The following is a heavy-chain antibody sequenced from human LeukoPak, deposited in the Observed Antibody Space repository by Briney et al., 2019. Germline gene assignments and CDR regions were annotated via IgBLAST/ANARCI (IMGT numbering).Heavy chain of an antibody. CDR1: GFTFSSYS. V-gene: IGHV3-48*02. Sequence: GGSLRLSCAASGFTFSSYSMNWVRQAPGKGLEWVSYISTSSSTIYYAGSVKGRFTISRDNAKNSLYLQMNSLRDEDTAVYYCARDYRSSSGWTVDYWGQGTLVTVSS. CDR3: ARDYRSSSGWTVDY. D-gene: IGHD6-19*01. CDR2: ISTSSSTI. J-gene: IGHJ4*02.